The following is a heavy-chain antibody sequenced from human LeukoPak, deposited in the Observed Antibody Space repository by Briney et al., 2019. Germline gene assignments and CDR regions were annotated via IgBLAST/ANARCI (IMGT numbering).Heavy chain of an antibody. CDR2: ISYDGSNE. V-gene: IGHV3-30*19. D-gene: IGHD3-22*01. J-gene: IGHJ4*02. Sequence: GGSLRLSCAASGFTFSSYGMHWVRQAPGKGLQWVAAISYDGSNEHYADSVKGRFTISRDNSKNTLYMQMNSLRAEDTAVYYCARSGINFGSSGQKLDYWGQGTLVTVSS. CDR1: GFTFSSYG. CDR3: ARSGINFGSSGQKLDY.